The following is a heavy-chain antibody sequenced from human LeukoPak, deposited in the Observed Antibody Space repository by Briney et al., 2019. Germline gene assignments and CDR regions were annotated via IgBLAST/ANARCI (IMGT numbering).Heavy chain of an antibody. CDR1: GYTFTGYY. Sequence: GASVKVSCKASGYTFTGYYMHWVRQAPGHGLEWMGWINPNSGCTNYAQKFQGRVTMTRDTSISTAHMELSRLRSDDTAVYYCASGMVRGVFLYWGQGTLVTVSS. CDR2: INPNSGCT. CDR3: ASGMVRGVFLY. V-gene: IGHV1-2*02. J-gene: IGHJ4*02. D-gene: IGHD3-10*01.